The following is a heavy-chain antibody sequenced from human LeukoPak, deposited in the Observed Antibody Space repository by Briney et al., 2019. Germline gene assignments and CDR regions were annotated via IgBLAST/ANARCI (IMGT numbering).Heavy chain of an antibody. CDR2: INPSGGST. Sequence: ASVKVSCKASGYTLTSYYMHWVRQAPGQGLEWMGIINPSGGSTSYAQKFQGRVTMTRDTSTSTVYMELSSLRSEDTAVYYCTTDDAPRGGWSFDYWGQGTLVTVSS. CDR1: GYTLTSYY. CDR3: TTDDAPRGGWSFDY. J-gene: IGHJ4*02. V-gene: IGHV1-46*01. D-gene: IGHD6-19*01.